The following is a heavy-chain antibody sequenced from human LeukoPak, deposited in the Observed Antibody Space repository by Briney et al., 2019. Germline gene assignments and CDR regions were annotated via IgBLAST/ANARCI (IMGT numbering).Heavy chain of an antibody. J-gene: IGHJ6*03. CDR2: ISSSSSTI. D-gene: IGHD3-16*01. V-gene: IGHV3-48*01. CDR3: ARVGLDMDV. Sequence: GGSLRLSCAASGFTFSSYSMNWVRPAPGKGLEWVSYISSSSSTIYYADSVKGRFTISRDKAKNSLYLQMNSLRAEDTAVYYCARVGLDMDVWGKGTTVTVSS. CDR1: GFTFSSYS.